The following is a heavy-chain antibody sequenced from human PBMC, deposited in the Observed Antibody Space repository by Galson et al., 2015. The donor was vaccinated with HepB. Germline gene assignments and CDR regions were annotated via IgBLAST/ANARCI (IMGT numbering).Heavy chain of an antibody. CDR3: AGTREWLLLRALDY. J-gene: IGHJ4*02. CDR1: GFTFSSYS. V-gene: IGHV3-21*01. Sequence: SLRLSCAASGFTFSSYSMNWVRQAPGKGLEWVSSISSSSSYIYYADSVKGRFTISRDNAKNSLYLQMNSLRAEDTAVYYCAGTREWLLLRALDYWGQGTLVTVSS. D-gene: IGHD3-22*01. CDR2: ISSSSSYI.